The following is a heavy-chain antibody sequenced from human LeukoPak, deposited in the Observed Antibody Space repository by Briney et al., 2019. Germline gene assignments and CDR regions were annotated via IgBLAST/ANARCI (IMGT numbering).Heavy chain of an antibody. D-gene: IGHD3-3*01. J-gene: IGHJ4*02. CDR2: IRYDGSNK. V-gene: IGHV3-30*02. CDR3: AKDQAGDLWSGYPAPYFDY. Sequence: GGSLRLSCATSGFAFSKNGMHWVRQAPGKGLEWVAFIRYDGSNKYYADSVKGRFTISRDNSKNTLYLQMNSLRAEDTAVYYCAKDQAGDLWSGYPAPYFDYWGQGTLVTVSS. CDR1: GFAFSKNG.